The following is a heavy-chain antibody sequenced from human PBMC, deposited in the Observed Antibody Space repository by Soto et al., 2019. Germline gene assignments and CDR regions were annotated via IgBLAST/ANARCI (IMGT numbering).Heavy chain of an antibody. V-gene: IGHV1-3*01. Sequence: ASVKVSCKASGYTFTSYAMHCVRQAPGQRLEWMGWINAGNGNTKYSQKFQGRVTITRDTSASTAYMELSSLRSEDTAVYYCARDLPRITIFGVANPNWFDPWGQGTLVTVSS. D-gene: IGHD3-3*01. CDR3: ARDLPRITIFGVANPNWFDP. CDR2: INAGNGNT. J-gene: IGHJ5*02. CDR1: GYTFTSYA.